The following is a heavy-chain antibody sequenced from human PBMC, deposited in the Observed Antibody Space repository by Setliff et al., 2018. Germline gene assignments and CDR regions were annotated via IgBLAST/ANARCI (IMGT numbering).Heavy chain of an antibody. V-gene: IGHV4-59*01. CDR1: GGSISSYY. CDR3: ARVSMYYNFWSGYYGERGEYFDY. D-gene: IGHD3-3*01. Sequence: LSLTCTVSGGSISSYYWSWIRQPPGKGLEWIGYIYYSGSTNYNPSLKSRVTISVDTSKNQISLKLSSVTAADTAVYYCARVSMYYNFWSGYYGERGEYFDYWGQGTLVTVSS. J-gene: IGHJ4*02. CDR2: IYYSGST.